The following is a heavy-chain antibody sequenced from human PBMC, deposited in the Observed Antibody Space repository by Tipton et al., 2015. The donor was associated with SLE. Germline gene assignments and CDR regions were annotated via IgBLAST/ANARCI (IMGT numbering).Heavy chain of an antibody. D-gene: IGHD3-10*01. CDR2: VSHSGDT. Sequence: TLSLTCAVYGGSFSAYYWSWIRQSPGKGLEWIGEVSHSGDTNYTPSLKSRVSISVDTSKNLFFLKLTSVTAADTAVYFCARGFGYYYNYLDVWGKGTTVIVYS. J-gene: IGHJ6*03. V-gene: IGHV4-34*01. CDR3: ARGFGYYYNYLDV. CDR1: GGSFSAYY.